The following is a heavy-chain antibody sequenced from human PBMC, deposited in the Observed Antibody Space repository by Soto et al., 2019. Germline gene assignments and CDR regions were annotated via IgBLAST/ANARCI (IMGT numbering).Heavy chain of an antibody. CDR1: GFTFSSYA. CDR2: ISGSDGST. V-gene: IGHV3-23*01. J-gene: IGHJ4*02. Sequence: GGSLRLSCAASGFTFSSYAMNWVRQAPWKGLEWVSVISGSDGSTYYADSVKGRFTISRDNSKNTLNLQMNSLRAEDTAVYYCARRSSSWYFDYWGQGTLVTVSS. D-gene: IGHD6-13*01. CDR3: ARRSSSWYFDY.